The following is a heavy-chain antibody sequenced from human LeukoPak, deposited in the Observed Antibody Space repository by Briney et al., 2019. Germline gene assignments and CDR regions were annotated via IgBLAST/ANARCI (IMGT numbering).Heavy chain of an antibody. J-gene: IGHJ4*02. V-gene: IGHV3-15*01. CDR3: ATGQQLVPDY. D-gene: IGHD6-6*01. Sequence: GGSLRLSCAASGFTFTSAWMTWVRQAPGKGLEWVGRIKSKTDGGTTDYAAPVKGRITISRDDSKNALYLQMNSLKTEDTAVYYCATGQQLVPDYWGQGTLVTVSP. CDR2: IKSKTDGGTT. CDR1: GFTFTSAW.